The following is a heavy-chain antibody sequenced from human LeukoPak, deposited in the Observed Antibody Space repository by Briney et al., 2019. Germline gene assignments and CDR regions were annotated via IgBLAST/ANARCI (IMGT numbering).Heavy chain of an antibody. J-gene: IGHJ5*02. Sequence: GESLKISCKGSGYSFTSYWIGWVRQMPGKGLEWMGIIYPGDSDTRYSPSFQGQVTISADKSISTAYLQWSSLKASDTAMYYCARSTVVTQGRNWFDPWGQGTLVTVSS. CDR2: IYPGDSDT. V-gene: IGHV5-51*01. CDR3: ARSTVVTQGRNWFDP. D-gene: IGHD4-23*01. CDR1: GYSFTSYW.